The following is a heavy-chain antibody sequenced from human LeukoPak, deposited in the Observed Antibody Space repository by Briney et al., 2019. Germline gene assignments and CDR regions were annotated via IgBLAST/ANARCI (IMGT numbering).Heavy chain of an antibody. Sequence: PSETLSLTCTVSGGSISSSSYYWGWIRQPLGKGLQWIENINYSGDTYYNPSLKSRVTISVDTSKNQFSLKLRSVTAADTAVYYCVRLLSATGNFDYWGQGALVTVSS. CDR1: GGSISSSSYY. J-gene: IGHJ4*02. CDR2: INYSGDT. V-gene: IGHV4-39*07. D-gene: IGHD1-1*01. CDR3: VRLLSATGNFDY.